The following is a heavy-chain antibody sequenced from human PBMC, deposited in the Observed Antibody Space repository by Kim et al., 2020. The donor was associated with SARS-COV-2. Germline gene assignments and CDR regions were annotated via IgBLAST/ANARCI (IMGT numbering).Heavy chain of an antibody. D-gene: IGHD6-19*01. J-gene: IGHJ4*02. V-gene: IGHV4-38-2*02. CDR1: DYSISSGYY. Sequence: SETLSLTCTVSDYSISSGYYWGWIRQAPGKGLEWSATIHQNGNTYYNPSIKNRVTISMDTSNNQSSLHLCSVTAAATAVFYCAADSNAWYRFDYWGRGTVVTVSS. CDR2: IHQNGNT. CDR3: AADSNAWYRFDY.